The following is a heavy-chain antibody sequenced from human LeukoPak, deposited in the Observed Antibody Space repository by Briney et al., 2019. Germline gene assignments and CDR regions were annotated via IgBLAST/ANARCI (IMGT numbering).Heavy chain of an antibody. J-gene: IGHJ4*02. CDR1: GGSFSGFY. Sequence: SETLSLTCSVYGGSFSGFYWTWIRQSPGKGLEWIGYIYYSGSTYYNPSLKSRVTISVDTSKNQFSLELSSVTAADTAVYYCARESLGALDCWGQGTLVTVSS. V-gene: IGHV4-30-4*08. CDR3: ARESLGALDC. CDR2: IYYSGST. D-gene: IGHD3-10*01.